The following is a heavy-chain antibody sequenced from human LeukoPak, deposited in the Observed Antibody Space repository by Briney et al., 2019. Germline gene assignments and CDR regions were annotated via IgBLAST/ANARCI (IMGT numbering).Heavy chain of an antibody. Sequence: ASVKVSCKASEYTFTNYYIHWVRQAPGQGLEWMGIINPSDGRTTYAQRFQGRVIMTRDTSTSTVYMELSSLRSEDTAVYYCARRSKDWYFDLWGRGTLVTVSS. V-gene: IGHV1-46*01. CDR3: ARRSKDWYFDL. J-gene: IGHJ2*01. CDR2: INPSDGRT. CDR1: EYTFTNYY.